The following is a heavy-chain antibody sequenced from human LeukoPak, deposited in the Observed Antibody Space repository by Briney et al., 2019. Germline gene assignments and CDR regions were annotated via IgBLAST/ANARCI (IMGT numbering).Heavy chain of an antibody. CDR2: IIPIFGTA. Sequence: ASVKVSCKASGGTFSSYAISWVRQAPGQGLEWMGGIIPIFGTANYAQKFQGRVTITADKSTSTAHMELSSLRSEDTAVYYCARVSIAAAGTGYYFDYWGQGTLVTVSS. CDR3: ARVSIAAAGTGYYFDY. CDR1: GGTFSSYA. D-gene: IGHD6-13*01. J-gene: IGHJ4*02. V-gene: IGHV1-69*06.